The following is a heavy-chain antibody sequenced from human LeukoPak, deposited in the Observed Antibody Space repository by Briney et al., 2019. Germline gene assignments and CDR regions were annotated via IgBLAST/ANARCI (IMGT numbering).Heavy chain of an antibody. D-gene: IGHD1-20*01. CDR2: IYYSGST. CDR3: ATLGAYNWNYDGMDG. Sequence: SETLSLTCTVSGGSISSYYWSWIRQPPGKGLEWIGYIYYSGSTNYNPSLKSRVTISVDTSKNQFSLKLSSVTAADTAVYYCATLGAYNWNYDGMDGWGQGTTVTVSS. CDR1: GGSISSYY. J-gene: IGHJ6*02. V-gene: IGHV4-59*01.